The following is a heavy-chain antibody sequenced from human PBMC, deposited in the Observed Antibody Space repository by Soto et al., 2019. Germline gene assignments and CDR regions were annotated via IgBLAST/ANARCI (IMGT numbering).Heavy chain of an antibody. D-gene: IGHD6-19*01. Sequence: SQSLSLTCAISVDIVSSNSAAWNCLRQAPSRGLEWLGRRYYRSKWYNDYAVSVKSRITISPDTSKNQFSLQLNSVTPEDTAVYYCARKAVADYYYYYGMDVWGQGTTVTVSS. CDR3: ARKAVADYYYYYGMDV. V-gene: IGHV6-1*01. CDR2: RYYRSKWYN. J-gene: IGHJ6*02. CDR1: VDIVSSNSAA.